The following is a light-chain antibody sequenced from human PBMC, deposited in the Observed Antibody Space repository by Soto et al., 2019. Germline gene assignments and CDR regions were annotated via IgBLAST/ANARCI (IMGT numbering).Light chain of an antibody. V-gene: IGLV2-11*01. CDR2: DVN. CDR1: SSDVGNYNY. J-gene: IGLJ2*01. CDR3: CSYAGSFTVV. Sequence: QSALTQPHSVSGSPGQSVTNSCTGTSSDVGNYNYVSWYQQHPGKAPKLMIYDVNKRPSGVPDRFSGSKSGNTASLTISGLQAEDEADYYCCSYAGSFTVVFGGGTKLTVL.